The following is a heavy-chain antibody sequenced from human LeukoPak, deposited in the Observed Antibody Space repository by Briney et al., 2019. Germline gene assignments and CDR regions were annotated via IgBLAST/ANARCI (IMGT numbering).Heavy chain of an antibody. D-gene: IGHD5-12*01. V-gene: IGHV2-5*02. CDR1: GFALATRGVG. CDR2: IYWDDDK. J-gene: IGHJ4*02. CDR3: AHIVYSGYDSYFAY. Sequence: ESGPTLLKPTQTLTLTCTFSGFALATRGVGGGWIRQPPGKAPEWLSLIYWDDDKRYTPSVKSRLTIPKDTSKSQVVLTMTNMAPVDTATFYCAHIVYSGYDSYFAYWGQGTLVTVSS.